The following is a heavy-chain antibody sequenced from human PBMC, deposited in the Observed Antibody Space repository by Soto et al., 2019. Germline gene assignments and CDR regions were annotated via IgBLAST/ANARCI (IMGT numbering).Heavy chain of an antibody. CDR1: GYTFTSYY. D-gene: IGHD2-2*01. CDR2: INPSGGST. Sequence: GASVKVSCKASGYTFTSYYMHWVRQAPGQGLEWMGIINPSGGSTSYAQKFQGRVTMTRDTSTSTVYMELSSLRSEDTAVYYCARDPIVVVPAAIVPLTTPSYYYYYMDVWGKGTTVTVSS. CDR3: ARDPIVVVPAAIVPLTTPSYYYYYMDV. V-gene: IGHV1-46*03. J-gene: IGHJ6*03.